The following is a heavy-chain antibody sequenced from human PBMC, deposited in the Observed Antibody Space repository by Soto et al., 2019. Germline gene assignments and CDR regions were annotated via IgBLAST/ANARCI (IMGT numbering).Heavy chain of an antibody. CDR1: GFTFNTYW. V-gene: IGHV3-7*03. J-gene: IGHJ4*02. D-gene: IGHD3-10*01. Sequence: PGGSLRLSCVASGFTFNTYWMNWVRQSPGKGLEWVANINQDGSEKFHVDSVKGRFTISRDNAKNSLYLQMNSLRAEDTAVYYCARALVRGVIYPRYYFDYWGQGTLVTVSS. CDR2: INQDGSEK. CDR3: ARALVRGVIYPRYYFDY.